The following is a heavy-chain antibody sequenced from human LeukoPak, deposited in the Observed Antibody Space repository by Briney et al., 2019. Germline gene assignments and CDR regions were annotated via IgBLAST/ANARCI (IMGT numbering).Heavy chain of an antibody. Sequence: ASVKVSCKASGYTFTSYAMHWVRQAPGQRLEWMGWINAGNGSNKYYADSVKGRFTISRDTSQNTLFLQMSSLRADDTAIYYCTKGGHGDYWGQGTLVTVSS. J-gene: IGHJ4*02. CDR2: INAGNGSN. V-gene: IGHV1-3*01. D-gene: IGHD2-21*02. CDR3: TKGGHGDY. CDR1: GYTFTSYA.